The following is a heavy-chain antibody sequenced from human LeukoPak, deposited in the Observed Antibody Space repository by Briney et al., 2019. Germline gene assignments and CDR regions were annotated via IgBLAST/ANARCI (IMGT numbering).Heavy chain of an antibody. D-gene: IGHD5-12*01. V-gene: IGHV3-23*01. CDR1: GFSLSNYA. J-gene: IGHJ4*02. Sequence: GGSLRLSCAVSGFSLSNYAMSWVRQAPGKGLEWVSLIIASSGSAVYADSVKGRFTISRDNSKNTLYLQMNSLRAEDTAVYYCAKGAYDYVEIGYFDHWGQGTLVTVSS. CDR2: IIASSGSA. CDR3: AKGAYDYVEIGYFDH.